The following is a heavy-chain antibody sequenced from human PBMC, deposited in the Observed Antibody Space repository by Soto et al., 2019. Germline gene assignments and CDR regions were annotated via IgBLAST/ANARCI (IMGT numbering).Heavy chain of an antibody. CDR3: TAPTYYYDSSGYYNDY. J-gene: IGHJ4*02. V-gene: IGHV3-15*07. CDR2: IKSKTDGGTT. CDR1: GFTFSNAW. D-gene: IGHD3-22*01. Sequence: EVQLVESGGGLVKPGGSLRLSCAASGFTFSNAWMNWVRQAPGKGLEWVGRIKSKTDGGTTDYAAPVKGRFTISRDDSKNTLYQKMNSLKTEDTAVYYCTAPTYYYDSSGYYNDYWGQGTLVTGSS.